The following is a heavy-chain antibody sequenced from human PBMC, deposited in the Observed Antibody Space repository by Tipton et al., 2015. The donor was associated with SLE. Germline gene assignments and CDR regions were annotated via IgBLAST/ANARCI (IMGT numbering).Heavy chain of an antibody. D-gene: IGHD4-17*01. CDR1: GGSISRGGHY. J-gene: IGHJ5*02. V-gene: IGHV4-61*02. CDR3: ARDVGSNYGYWFDP. Sequence: TLSLTCTVSGGSISRGGHYWSWIRQPAGKGLEWIGRISSTGFTAYNPSLKSRVTISVDTSKNQLSLRLSFVTAADTAVFYCARDVGSNYGYWFDPWGQGTLVTVSS. CDR2: ISSTGFT.